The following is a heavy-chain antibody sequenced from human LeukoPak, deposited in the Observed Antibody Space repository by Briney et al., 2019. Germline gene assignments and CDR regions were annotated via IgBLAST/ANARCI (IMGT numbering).Heavy chain of an antibody. V-gene: IGHV7-4-1*02. Sequence: ASVKVSCKASGYTFTSYAMNWVRQAPGQGLEWMGWINTNTGNPTYAQGFTGRFVFSLDTSVSTAYLQISSLKAEDTAVYYCARVNDYGGNYAGDTLDYWGQGTLVTVSS. J-gene: IGHJ4*02. CDR3: ARVNDYGGNYAGDTLDY. CDR1: GYTFTSYA. CDR2: INTNTGNP. D-gene: IGHD4-23*01.